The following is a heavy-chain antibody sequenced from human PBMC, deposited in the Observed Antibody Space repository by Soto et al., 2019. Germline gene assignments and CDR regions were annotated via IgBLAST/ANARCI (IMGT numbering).Heavy chain of an antibody. Sequence: QVQLVQSGAEVKKPGSSVKVSCKASGGTFSSYAISWVRQAPGQGLEWMGGIIPIFGTANYAQKFQGRVRITADESTSTAYMELSSLRSEDTAVYYCAREGGLELNRDYCMDVWGQGTTVTVSS. CDR2: IIPIFGTA. J-gene: IGHJ6*02. V-gene: IGHV1-69*12. CDR3: AREGGLELNRDYCMDV. D-gene: IGHD1-7*01. CDR1: GGTFSSYA.